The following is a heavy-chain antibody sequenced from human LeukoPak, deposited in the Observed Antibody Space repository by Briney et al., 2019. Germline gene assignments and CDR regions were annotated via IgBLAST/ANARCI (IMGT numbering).Heavy chain of an antibody. Sequence: TLSLTCTVSGGSISSYYWSWIRQPPGKALEWLTRIDWDDDKYYSTSLKTRLTISKDTSKNQVVLTMTNMDPVDTATYYCARTTQYSQPDYWGQGILVTVSS. CDR1: GGSISSYYW. CDR3: ARTTQYSQPDY. CDR2: IDWDDDK. D-gene: IGHD5-18*01. J-gene: IGHJ4*02. V-gene: IGHV2-70*11.